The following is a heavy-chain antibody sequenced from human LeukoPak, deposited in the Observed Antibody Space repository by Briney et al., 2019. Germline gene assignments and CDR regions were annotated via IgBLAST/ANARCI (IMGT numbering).Heavy chain of an antibody. J-gene: IGHJ4*02. V-gene: IGHV1-2*02. CDR3: ARSTSSRYSSGWRGFDY. CDR1: GYTFTGYY. D-gene: IGHD6-19*01. CDR2: INPNSGGT. Sequence: GSVSVSCKASGYTFTGYYMHWVRQAPGQGLEWMGWINPNSGGTNYAQKFQGRVTMTRDTSISTAYMELSRLRSDDTAVYYCARSTSSRYSSGWRGFDYWGQGTLVTVSS.